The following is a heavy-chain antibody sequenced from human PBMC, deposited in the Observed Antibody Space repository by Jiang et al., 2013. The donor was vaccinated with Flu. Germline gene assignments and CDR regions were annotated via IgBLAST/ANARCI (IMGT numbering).Heavy chain of an antibody. D-gene: IGHD5-24*01. V-gene: IGHV3-49*04. CDR3: TRGGGRWLPFDY. CDR1: GFTFGDYA. CDR2: IRSKAYGGTT. J-gene: IGHJ4*02. Sequence: LESGGGLVQPGRSLRLSCTASGFTFGDYAMSWVRQAPGKGLEWVGFIRSKAYGGTTEYAASVKGRFTISRDDSKSIAYLQMNSLKTEDTAVYYCTRGGGRWLPFDYWGQGTLVTVSS.